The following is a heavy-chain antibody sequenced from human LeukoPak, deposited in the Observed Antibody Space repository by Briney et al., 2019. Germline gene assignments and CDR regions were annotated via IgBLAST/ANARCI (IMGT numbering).Heavy chain of an antibody. J-gene: IGHJ4*02. CDR3: VKDYPPRYRGSPPCY. D-gene: IGHD1-26*01. V-gene: IGHV3-7*03. CDR1: GFTFSSNW. CDR2: INKDGGEK. Sequence: GGSLRLSCAASGFTFSSNWMSWDRLAPGKGLERVANINKDGGEKYYVDSVKGRFTISRDNAKNSLYLQLNSLRADDTAVYYCVKDYPPRYRGSPPCYWGQGTLVTVSS.